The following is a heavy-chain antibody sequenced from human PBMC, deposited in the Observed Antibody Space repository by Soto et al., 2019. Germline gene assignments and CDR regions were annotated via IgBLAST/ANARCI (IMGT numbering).Heavy chain of an antibody. D-gene: IGHD3-3*01. CDR2: INHTGGT. CDR1: GGSFNGYY. Sequence: SETLSLACAVYGGSFNGYYWNWIRQPPGTGLEWIGEINHTGGTHYNPSLKSRVTMSVDTSKNQFSLRLSSVTAADTAIYYCATRITVFGLLIPPFDPWGQGTQVTVSS. CDR3: ATRITVFGLLIPPFDP. V-gene: IGHV4-34*01. J-gene: IGHJ5*02.